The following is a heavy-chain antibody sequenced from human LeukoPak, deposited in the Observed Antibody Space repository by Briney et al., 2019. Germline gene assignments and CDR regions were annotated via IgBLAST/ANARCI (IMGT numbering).Heavy chain of an antibody. D-gene: IGHD1-26*01. V-gene: IGHV3-23*01. CDR3: AKDLRYSGSPRAFDF. J-gene: IGHJ3*01. Sequence: GGSLRLSCAASGFTFSSYATSWVRQAPGKGLEWVSTISGSGSNTFYADSVKGRFTISRDNSKNTLYLRMNSLRAEDTAVYYCAKDLRYSGSPRAFDFWGQGTMVTVSS. CDR1: GFTFSSYA. CDR2: ISGSGSNT.